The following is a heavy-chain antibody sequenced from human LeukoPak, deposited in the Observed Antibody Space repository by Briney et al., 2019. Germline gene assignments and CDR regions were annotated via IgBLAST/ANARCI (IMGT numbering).Heavy chain of an antibody. D-gene: IGHD3-10*01. CDR2: ISSRSSYI. CDR3: ARDADNYSGSGSFYH. V-gene: IGHV3-21*01. CDR1: GFTFSSYS. Sequence: GSLRLSCAASGFTFSSYSLNWVRQAPGKGLESVSPISSRSSYIYYADSVKGRFTISRDNAKNSLYLQMNGLRAEDTAVYYCARDADNYSGSGSFYHWGQGTLVTVSS. J-gene: IGHJ4*02.